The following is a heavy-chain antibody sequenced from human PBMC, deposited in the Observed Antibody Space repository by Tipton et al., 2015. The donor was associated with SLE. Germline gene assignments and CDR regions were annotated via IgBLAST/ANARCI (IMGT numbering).Heavy chain of an antibody. Sequence: TLSLTCAVYGGSFSGYYWSWIRQPPGKGLQWIGQINHSGSTNYNPSLKRRVTIAVDTAKNQFSLKLSSVTAADTAVYYCARGDIVVEVAATQLIYNYHGMDVWAKGPRSPSP. V-gene: IGHV4-34*01. CDR2: INHSGST. J-gene: IGHJ6*02. CDR3: ARGDIVVEVAATQLIYNYHGMDV. D-gene: IGHD2-15*01. CDR1: GGSFSGYY.